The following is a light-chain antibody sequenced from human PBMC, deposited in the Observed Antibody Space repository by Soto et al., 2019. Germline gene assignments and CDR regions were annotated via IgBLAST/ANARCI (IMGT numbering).Light chain of an antibody. CDR2: DAS. CDR1: QGISNY. CDR3: QKYDSAPWT. Sequence: DIQMTQSPSSLSASVRDRVTITCRASQGISNYLAWYQQKPGKVPKLLIYDASTLQSGVPSRFSGSGSGTDFTLTISSLQPEDVATYYCQKYDSAPWTFVQGTKVEIK. V-gene: IGKV1-27*01. J-gene: IGKJ1*01.